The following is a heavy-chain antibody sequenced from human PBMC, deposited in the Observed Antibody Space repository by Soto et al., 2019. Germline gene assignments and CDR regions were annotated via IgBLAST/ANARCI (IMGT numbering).Heavy chain of an antibody. Sequence: EVQLVESGGGLVKPGGSLRLSCAASGFTFSSYSMNWVRQAPGKGLEWVSSISSSSSYIYYADSVKGRFTISRDNAKNSLYLQMNSLRAEDTAVYYCARGQYSSSWVLDYWGQGTLVTVSS. CDR3: ARGQYSSSWVLDY. D-gene: IGHD6-13*01. CDR1: GFTFSSYS. CDR2: ISSSSSYI. J-gene: IGHJ4*02. V-gene: IGHV3-21*01.